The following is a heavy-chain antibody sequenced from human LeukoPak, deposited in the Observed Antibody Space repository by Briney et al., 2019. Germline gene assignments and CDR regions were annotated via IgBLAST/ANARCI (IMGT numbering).Heavy chain of an antibody. Sequence: PSETLSLTCTVSGGSISSYYWSWIRQPPGKGLEWIGYIYYSGSTNYNPSLKSRVTISVDTSKIQFSLKLSSVTAADTAVYYCARHNSGYQDVDAFDIWGQGTMVTVSS. J-gene: IGHJ3*02. V-gene: IGHV4-59*08. D-gene: IGHD3-9*01. CDR3: ARHNSGYQDVDAFDI. CDR1: GGSISSYY. CDR2: IYYSGST.